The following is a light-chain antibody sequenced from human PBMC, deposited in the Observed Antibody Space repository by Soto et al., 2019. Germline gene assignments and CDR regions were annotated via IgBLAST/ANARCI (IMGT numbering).Light chain of an antibody. CDR3: ALYVGSGTVV. CDR2: NTT. Sequence: QAVVTQEPSFSVSPGGTVTLTCGLNSGSVSTSYYPSWYQQTPGQAPRTLIYNTTTRSSGVPDRFSGSILGNKAALTITGAQSDDESDYLCALYVGSGTVVFGGGTKLTVL. CDR1: SGSVSTSYY. J-gene: IGLJ2*01. V-gene: IGLV8-61*01.